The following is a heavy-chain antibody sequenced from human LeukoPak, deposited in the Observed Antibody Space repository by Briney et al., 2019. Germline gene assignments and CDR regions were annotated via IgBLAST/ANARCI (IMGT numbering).Heavy chain of an antibody. Sequence: SETLSLTCTVSGGSISGYYWNWIRQPPGEGLEWIGYIYYTGSSNYNPSLKSRVSISLDTSKNQFSLKLSPVTAADTAVYYCARRVVVVTANDKSDAFDAWGQGTVVTVSS. CDR3: ARRVVVVTANDKSDAFDA. V-gene: IGHV4-59*01. CDR2: IYYTGSS. J-gene: IGHJ3*01. CDR1: GGSISGYY. D-gene: IGHD2-21*02.